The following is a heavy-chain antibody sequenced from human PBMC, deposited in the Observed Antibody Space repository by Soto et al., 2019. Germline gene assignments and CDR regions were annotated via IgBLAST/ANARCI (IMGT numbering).Heavy chain of an antibody. CDR2: IYYSGST. V-gene: IGHV4-59*01. D-gene: IGHD2-15*01. J-gene: IGHJ6*03. Sequence: SETLSLTCTVSGGSISSYYWSWIRQPPGKGLEWIGYIYYSGSTNYNPSLKSRVTISVDTSKNQFSLKLISVTAADTAVYYCARSYRRYCSGGSCYSYYYYYMDVWGQGTLVTVSS. CDR3: ARSYRRYCSGGSCYSYYYYYMDV. CDR1: GGSISSYY.